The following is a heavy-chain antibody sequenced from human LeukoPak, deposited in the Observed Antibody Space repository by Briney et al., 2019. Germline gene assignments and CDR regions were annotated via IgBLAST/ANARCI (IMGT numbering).Heavy chain of an antibody. D-gene: IGHD2-2*01. J-gene: IGHJ5*02. V-gene: IGHV1-69*05. CDR3: ARDHCSSTSCYPFNWFDP. Sequence: SVKVSCKASGGTFSSYAISWVRQAPGQGLEWMGGIIPIFGTANYAQKFQGRVTITTDESTSTAYMELSSLRSEDTAVYYCARDHCSSTSCYPFNWFDPWGQGTLVTVSS. CDR2: IIPIFGTA. CDR1: GGTFSSYA.